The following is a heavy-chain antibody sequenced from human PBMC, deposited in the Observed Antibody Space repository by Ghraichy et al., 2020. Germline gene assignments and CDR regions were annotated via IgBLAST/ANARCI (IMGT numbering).Heavy chain of an antibody. CDR3: ARDRFTGIAVAGTGDY. CDR2: IWYDGSNK. D-gene: IGHD6-19*01. V-gene: IGHV3-33*01. Sequence: GGSLRLSCAASGFTFSSYGMHWVRQAPGKGLEWVAVIWYDGSNKYYADSVKGRFTISRDNSKNTLYLQMNSLRAEDTAVYYCARDRFTGIAVAGTGDYWGQGTLVTVSS. CDR1: GFTFSSYG. J-gene: IGHJ4*02.